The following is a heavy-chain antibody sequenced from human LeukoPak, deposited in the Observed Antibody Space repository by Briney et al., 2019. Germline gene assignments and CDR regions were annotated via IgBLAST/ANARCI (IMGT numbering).Heavy chain of an antibody. V-gene: IGHV1-69*04. CDR3: ASVLSGIAVAGSFDP. J-gene: IGHJ5*02. CDR1: GGTFSSYA. Sequence: ASVKVSCKASGGTFSSYAISWVRLAPGQGLEWMGRIIPILGIANYAQKFQGRVTITADKSTSTAYMELSSLRSEDTAVYYCASVLSGIAVAGSFDPWGQGTLVTVSS. CDR2: IIPILGIA. D-gene: IGHD6-19*01.